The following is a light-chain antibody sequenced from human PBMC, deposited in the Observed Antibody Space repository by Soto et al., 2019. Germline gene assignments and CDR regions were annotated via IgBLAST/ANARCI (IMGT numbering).Light chain of an antibody. CDR2: GAS. Sequence: DIQMTQSPSSLSASVGDRVTITCRASRSINTYLNWYQQKPGKAPNLLIYGASSLQSGVPSRFSGSGSGTEFTLTISSLQPDDFATYYCQQYNSYSFGQGTKVDI. V-gene: IGKV1-39*01. J-gene: IGKJ1*01. CDR3: QQYNSYS. CDR1: RSINTY.